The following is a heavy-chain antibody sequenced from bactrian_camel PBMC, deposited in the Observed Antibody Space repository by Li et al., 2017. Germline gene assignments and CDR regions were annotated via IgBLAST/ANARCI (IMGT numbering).Heavy chain of an antibody. CDR1: GDTIGRYC. CDR3: AAARTVYAGDVLGKNQYEY. J-gene: IGHJ4*01. Sequence: HVQLVESGGGSVQVGGSLRLSCVASGDTIGRYCVGWFRQIPDREREGVARIDSDGSTAYGDSVKGRFTISEDNAKNTLYLQMNNLEPEDTAMYYCAAARTVYAGDVLGKNQYEYWGQGTQVTVS. V-gene: IGHV3S55*01. D-gene: IGHD3*01. CDR2: IDSDGST.